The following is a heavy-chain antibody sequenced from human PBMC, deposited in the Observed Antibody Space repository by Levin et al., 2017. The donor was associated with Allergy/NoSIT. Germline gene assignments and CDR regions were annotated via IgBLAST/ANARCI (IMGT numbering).Heavy chain of an antibody. V-gene: IGHV4-39*01. CDR2: ISYSGST. CDR3: ARLPTGFPNWFDP. D-gene: IGHD3-3*01. CDR1: GDSITSSYFH. J-gene: IGHJ5*02. Sequence: SETLSLTCTVSGDSITSSYFHWAWIRQPPGKGLESIGSISYSGSTHYNPSLKSRVTISRDTSKNQFSLRLSSVTAADTAIYFCARLPTGFPNWFDPWGQGTLVTVSS.